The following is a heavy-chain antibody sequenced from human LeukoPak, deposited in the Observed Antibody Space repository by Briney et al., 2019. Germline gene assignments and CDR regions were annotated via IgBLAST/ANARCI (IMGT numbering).Heavy chain of an antibody. Sequence: ASVKVSCKASGYTFTSYGISWVRQAPGQGLEWMGWISAYNGNTNCAQKLQGRVTMTTDTSTSTAYMELRSLRSDDTAVYYCARVNGYDSYNWFDPWGQGTLVTVSS. J-gene: IGHJ5*02. D-gene: IGHD5-12*01. CDR3: ARVNGYDSYNWFDP. CDR2: ISAYNGNT. CDR1: GYTFTSYG. V-gene: IGHV1-18*04.